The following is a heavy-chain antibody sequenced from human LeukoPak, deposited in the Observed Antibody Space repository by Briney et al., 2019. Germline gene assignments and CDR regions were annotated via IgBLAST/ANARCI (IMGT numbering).Heavy chain of an antibody. D-gene: IGHD6-6*01. J-gene: IGHJ4*02. CDR3: TRDRSTWLFDY. CDR1: GFTFSNYG. CDR2: KQYDGSKE. Sequence: GGSLRLSCAASGFTFSNYGMHWVRQAPGKGLEWVAGKQYDGSKEYYADSVMGRFTISRDNSRNTLYLQMNTLRDEDTAVYYCTRDRSTWLFDYWGQGTVVTVAS. V-gene: IGHV3-33*05.